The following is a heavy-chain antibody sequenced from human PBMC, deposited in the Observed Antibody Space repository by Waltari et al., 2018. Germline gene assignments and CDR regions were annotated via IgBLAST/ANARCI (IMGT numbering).Heavy chain of an antibody. CDR1: GFTFTGYA. J-gene: IGHJ4*02. D-gene: IGHD3-3*01. V-gene: IGHV3-23*01. CDR2: VTGSGGTT. Sequence: EVQLLESGGGLVQPGGSLRLSCAASGFTFTGYAMTWVRQAPGKGLGWVSSVTGSGGTTYYADSVKGRFTISRDNAKNTLYLQMNSLRAEDTAVYYCARSLEFNPHWGQGTLVTVSS. CDR3: ARSLEFNPH.